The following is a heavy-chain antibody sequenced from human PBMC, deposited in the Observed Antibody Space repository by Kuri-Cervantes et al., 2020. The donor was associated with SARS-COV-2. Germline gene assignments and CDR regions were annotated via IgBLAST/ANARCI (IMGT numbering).Heavy chain of an antibody. Sequence: GGSLRLSCAASGFTFSSYWMSWVRQAPGKGLEWVSYISSSGSTIYYADSVKGRFTISRDNAKNSLYLQMNSLRAEDTAVYYCARGAGQLVFPVDYWGQGTLVTVSS. D-gene: IGHD6-6*01. V-gene: IGHV3-48*04. CDR1: GFTFSSYW. J-gene: IGHJ4*02. CDR2: ISSSGSTI. CDR3: ARGAGQLVFPVDY.